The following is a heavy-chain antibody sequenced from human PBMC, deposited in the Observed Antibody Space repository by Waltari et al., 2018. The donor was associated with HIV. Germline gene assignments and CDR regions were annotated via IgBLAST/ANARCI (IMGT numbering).Heavy chain of an antibody. CDR1: GGSSSNYY. V-gene: IGHV4-34*02. J-gene: IGHJ4*02. Sequence: QVQLQQWGTGLLKPSETLSLTCAVQGGSSSNYYWSWIRQPPGKGLEWIAEINHSGRTNCNPSLKSRLTISVDTSKTQFSVKLTSVTAADTAVYFCARGQYGPGSREDYCGQGTLVTVAS. CDR3: ARGQYGPGSREDY. D-gene: IGHD3-10*01. CDR2: INHSGRT.